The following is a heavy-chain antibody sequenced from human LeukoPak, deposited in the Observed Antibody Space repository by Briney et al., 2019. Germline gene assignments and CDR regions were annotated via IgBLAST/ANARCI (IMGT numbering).Heavy chain of an antibody. J-gene: IGHJ4*02. D-gene: IGHD3-22*01. CDR2: IYTSGST. CDR3: ARHNYDSSGYYYLYYFDY. V-gene: IGHV4-4*09. CDR1: GGSISSYY. Sequence: SENLSLTCTVSGGSISSYYWSWIRQPPGKGLEWIGYIYTSGSTNYNPSLKSRVTISVDTSKNQFSLKLSSVTAADTAVYYCARHNYDSSGYYYLYYFDYWGQGTLVTVSS.